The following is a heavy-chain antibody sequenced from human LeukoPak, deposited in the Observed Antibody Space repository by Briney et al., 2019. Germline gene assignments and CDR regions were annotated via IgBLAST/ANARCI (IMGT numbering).Heavy chain of an antibody. V-gene: IGHV1-24*01. CDR1: GYTLTELS. CDR2: FDPEDGET. Sequence: SVKVSCKVSGYTLTELSMHWVRQAPGKGLEWMGGFDPEDGETIYAQKFQGRVTMTEDTSTDSAYMELSSLRSEDTAVYYCATSGNGDLRYGMDVWGQGTTVTVSS. J-gene: IGHJ6*02. CDR3: ATSGNGDLRYGMDV. D-gene: IGHD4-17*01.